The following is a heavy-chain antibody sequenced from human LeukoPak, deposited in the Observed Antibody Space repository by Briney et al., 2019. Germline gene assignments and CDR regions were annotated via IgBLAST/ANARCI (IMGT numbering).Heavy chain of an antibody. CDR1: GFIFSSYA. J-gene: IGHJ3*02. Sequence: PGGSLRLSCAASGFIFSSYAMSWVRQAPGKGLEWASVISGNGGSAYYADSVQGRFTISRDNSKNTVYLQMNSLRAEDTAVYYCARARYRDAFDIWGQGTMVTVSS. CDR2: ISGNGGSA. D-gene: IGHD4-11*01. CDR3: ARARYRDAFDI. V-gene: IGHV3-23*01.